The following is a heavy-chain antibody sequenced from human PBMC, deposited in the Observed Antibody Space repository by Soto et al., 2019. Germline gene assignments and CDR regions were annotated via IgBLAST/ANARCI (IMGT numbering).Heavy chain of an antibody. CDR1: GFTFSNYA. J-gene: IGHJ6*02. V-gene: IGHV3-33*01. Sequence: PGGSLRLSCAASGFTFSNYAMHWVRQAPGKGLEWVAVIWYDGSNKYYADSVKGRFTISRDNSKNTLYLQMNSLRAEDAAVYYCARGNGHYYYSMDVWGQGTTVTVSS. D-gene: IGHD2-8*01. CDR3: ARGNGHYYYSMDV. CDR2: IWYDGSNK.